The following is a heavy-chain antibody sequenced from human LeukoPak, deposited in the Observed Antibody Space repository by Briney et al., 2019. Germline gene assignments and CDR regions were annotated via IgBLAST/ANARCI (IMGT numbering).Heavy chain of an antibody. CDR1: GYTFTGYY. Sequence: ASVKVSCKASGYTFTGYYMHWVRQAPGQGLEWMGWINPNSGGTNYAQKFQGRVTMTRDTSISTAYMELSRLRSDDTAVYYCARAGYSSSWYRDYWFDPWGQGTLVTVSS. V-gene: IGHV1-2*02. CDR3: ARAGYSSSWYRDYWFDP. CDR2: INPNSGGT. J-gene: IGHJ5*02. D-gene: IGHD6-13*01.